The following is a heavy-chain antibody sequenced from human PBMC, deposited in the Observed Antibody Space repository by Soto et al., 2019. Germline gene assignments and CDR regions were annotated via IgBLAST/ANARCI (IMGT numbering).Heavy chain of an antibody. V-gene: IGHV3-53*01. CDR1: GFTVSSNY. Sequence: GGSLRLSCAASGFTVSSNYMRWVRQAPGKGLEWVSVIYSGGSAYYADSVKGRFTISRDNSKNTLYLQMNSLRAEDTAVYYCASAYSSSFYYYYGMDVWGQGTTVTVSS. D-gene: IGHD6-6*01. CDR2: IYSGGSA. J-gene: IGHJ6*02. CDR3: ASAYSSSFYYYYGMDV.